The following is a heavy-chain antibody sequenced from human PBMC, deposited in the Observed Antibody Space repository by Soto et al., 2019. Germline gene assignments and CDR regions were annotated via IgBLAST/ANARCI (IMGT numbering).Heavy chain of an antibody. CDR3: ARGRTRSGPIAATVNWFDP. CDR2: IRSKTNDYAT. CDR1: GFTFSDSA. J-gene: IGHJ5*02. Sequence: PGGSLRLSCAAFGFTFSDSAMHWVRQASGKGLEWVGRIRSKTNDYATRYAASVKGRFTISRDDSKNTAYLQMNNVRAEDTAVYYCARGRTRSGPIAATVNWFDPWGQGTLVTVSS. D-gene: IGHD6-13*01. V-gene: IGHV3-73*01.